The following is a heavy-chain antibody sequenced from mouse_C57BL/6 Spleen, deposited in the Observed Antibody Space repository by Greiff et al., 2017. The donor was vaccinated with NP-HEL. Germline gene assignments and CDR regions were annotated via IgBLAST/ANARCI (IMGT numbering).Heavy chain of an antibody. CDR3: AIYYDYDGGYYYAMDY. J-gene: IGHJ4*01. CDR2: IYPGSGST. V-gene: IGHV1-55*01. CDR1: GYTFTSYW. D-gene: IGHD2-4*01. Sequence: VQLQQPGAELVKPGASVKMSCKASGYTFTSYWITWVKQRPGQGLEWIGDIYPGSGSTNYNEKFKSKATLTVDTSSSTAYMQLSSLTSEDSAVYYCAIYYDYDGGYYYAMDYWGQGTSVTVSS.